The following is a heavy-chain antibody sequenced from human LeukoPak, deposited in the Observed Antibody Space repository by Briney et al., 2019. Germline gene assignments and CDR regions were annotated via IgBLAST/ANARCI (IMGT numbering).Heavy chain of an antibody. D-gene: IGHD3-22*01. Sequence: PGGSLRLSCAASGFTFNTYGMNWVRQAPGKGLEWVSHITGSGGIIYYVDSVKGRFTVSRDNAKNSLYLQMNSLRDEDTAVYYCARDEYYDSSGYGRRAFDYWGQGTLVTASS. V-gene: IGHV3-48*02. J-gene: IGHJ4*02. CDR3: ARDEYYDSSGYGRRAFDY. CDR1: GFTFNTYG. CDR2: ITGSGGII.